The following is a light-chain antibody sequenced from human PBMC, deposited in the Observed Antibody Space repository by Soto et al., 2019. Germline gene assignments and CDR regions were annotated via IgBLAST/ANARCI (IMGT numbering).Light chain of an antibody. V-gene: IGKV3D-15*01. CDR2: HAS. CDR1: QSVNSK. Sequence: EVGITQYIKTLYLSPGERATISCRASQSVNSKLAWYQQKPGQSPRLVIYHASTRATGIPARFSGSGSGTEFTLTISSLQSEDFAVYYCQEYNIGPLLTFGQGTRLEI. CDR3: QEYNIGPLLT. J-gene: IGKJ5*01.